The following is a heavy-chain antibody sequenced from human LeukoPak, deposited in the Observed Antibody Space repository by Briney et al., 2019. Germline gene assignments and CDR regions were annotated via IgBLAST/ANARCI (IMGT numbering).Heavy chain of an antibody. J-gene: IGHJ6*02. Sequence: SETLSLTCTVSGGSISSGGYYWSWIRQPPGKGLEWIGYIYHSGSTYYNPSLKSRVTISVDRSKNQFSLKLSSVTAADTAVYYCAVSAPYYYYGMDVWGQGTTVTVSS. V-gene: IGHV4-30-2*01. CDR1: GGSISSGGYY. CDR2: IYHSGST. D-gene: IGHD6-6*01. CDR3: AVSAPYYYYGMDV.